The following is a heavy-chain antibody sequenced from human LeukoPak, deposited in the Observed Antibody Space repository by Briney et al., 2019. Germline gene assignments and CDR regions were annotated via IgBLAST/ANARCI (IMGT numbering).Heavy chain of an antibody. Sequence: SETLSLTCTVSGGSTSTTTHYWSWLRQHPGKGPEWIAYIYYDAGAYYNPSLASRVTISLDSSANQFSLRLSSVTAADTAVYYCASAYYGDYDYWGQGTLVTVSS. CDR1: GGSTSTTTHY. D-gene: IGHD4-17*01. CDR3: ASAYYGDYDY. CDR2: IYYDAGA. J-gene: IGHJ4*02. V-gene: IGHV4-30-4*08.